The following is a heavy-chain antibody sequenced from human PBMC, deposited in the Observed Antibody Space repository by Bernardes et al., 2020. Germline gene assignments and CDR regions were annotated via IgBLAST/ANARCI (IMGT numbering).Heavy chain of an antibody. Sequence: SETLSLTCTVSGGSVSSGSYYWSWIRQPPGKGLEWIGCVFDSGSTKYNPSLKNRAIVSVDTSKNQFSLKLSSVTAADTAAYYFASVSYDITWGRGTLVTVSS. D-gene: IGHD3-9*01. J-gene: IGHJ5*02. CDR1: GGSVSSGSYY. V-gene: IGHV4-61*01. CDR3: ASVSYDIT. CDR2: VFDSGST.